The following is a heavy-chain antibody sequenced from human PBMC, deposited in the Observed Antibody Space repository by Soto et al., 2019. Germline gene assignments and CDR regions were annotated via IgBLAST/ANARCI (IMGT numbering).Heavy chain of an antibody. Sequence: GESLKISCKGSGYSFTSYWIGWVRQMPGKGLEWMGIIYPGDSDTRYSPSFQGQVTISADKSISTACLQWSSLKASDTAMYYCASLNYDILTGYYIPWFDPWGQGTLVTVSS. CDR2: IYPGDSDT. D-gene: IGHD3-9*01. J-gene: IGHJ5*02. V-gene: IGHV5-51*01. CDR1: GYSFTSYW. CDR3: ASLNYDILTGYYIPWFDP.